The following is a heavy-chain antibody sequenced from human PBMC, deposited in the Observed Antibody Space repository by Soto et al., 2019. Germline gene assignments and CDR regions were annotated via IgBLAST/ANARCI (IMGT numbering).Heavy chain of an antibody. CDR2: IISIFGTA. Sequence: AVKVSCKASGGTFSSYAISWVRQAPGQGLEWMGGIISIFGTANYAQKFQGRVTITADESTSTAYMELSSLRSEDTAVYYCARSRSDSSGYYPFYFDYWGQGTLVTVSS. J-gene: IGHJ4*02. CDR1: GGTFSSYA. CDR3: ARSRSDSSGYYPFYFDY. D-gene: IGHD3-22*01. V-gene: IGHV1-69*13.